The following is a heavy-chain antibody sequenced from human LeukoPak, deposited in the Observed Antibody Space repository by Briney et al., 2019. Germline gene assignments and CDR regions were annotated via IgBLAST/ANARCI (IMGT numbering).Heavy chain of an antibody. CDR3: ARARNYYDIIVNAEYFQH. Sequence: PGGSLRLSCAASGFTVSSNYMSWVRQAPGKGLEWVSVIYSGGSTYYADSVKGRFTISRDNSKNTLCLQMNSLRAEDTAVYYCARARNYYDIIVNAEYFQHWGQGTLVTVSS. CDR1: GFTVSSNY. D-gene: IGHD3-22*01. CDR2: IYSGGST. V-gene: IGHV3-53*01. J-gene: IGHJ1*01.